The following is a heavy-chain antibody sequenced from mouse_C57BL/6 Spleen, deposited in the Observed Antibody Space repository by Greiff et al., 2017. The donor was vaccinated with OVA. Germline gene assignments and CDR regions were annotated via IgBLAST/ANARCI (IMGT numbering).Heavy chain of an antibody. V-gene: IGHV1-81*01. D-gene: IGHD2-4*01. CDR3: ARREYYDYYFDY. CDR1: GYTFTSYG. CDR2: IYPRSGNT. Sequence: LQESGAELARPGASVKLSCKASGYTFTSYGISWVKQRTGQGLEWIGEIYPRSGNTYYNEKFKGKATLTADKSSSTAYMELRSLTSEDSAVYFCARREYYDYYFDYWGQGTTLTVSS. J-gene: IGHJ2*01.